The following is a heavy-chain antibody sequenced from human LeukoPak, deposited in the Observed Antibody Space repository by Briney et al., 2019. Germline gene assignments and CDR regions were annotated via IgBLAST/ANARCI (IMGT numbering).Heavy chain of an antibody. CDR2: IGDNGDST. V-gene: IGHV3-23*01. CDR1: GFTFSSYA. D-gene: IGHD4-23*01. CDR3: AKYDYGGNPNEYYFDY. Sequence: GGSLRLSCAASGFTFSSYAKSWVRQAPGKGLEWVSTIGDNGDSTYYADSVKGRFTISRDNSKNTLDLQMNSLRAQDTAVYYCAKYDYGGNPNEYYFDYWGQGTLVTVSS. J-gene: IGHJ4*02.